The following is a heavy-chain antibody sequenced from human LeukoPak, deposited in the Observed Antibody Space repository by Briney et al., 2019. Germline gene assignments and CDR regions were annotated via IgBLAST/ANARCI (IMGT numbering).Heavy chain of an antibody. CDR2: TYDGGRG. V-gene: IGHV4-59*13. CDR1: GGYISSSF. D-gene: IGHD4-17*01. J-gene: IGHJ5*02. Sequence: PSETLSLTCTVSGGYISSSFWTWIRQAPGKGLELIGFTYDGGRGNYKPSLRSRVDISLDTSSNRYSLRLTSVTAADTGVYYCARLWRPHDYDNWFVHWGQGILVTVSS. CDR3: ARLWRPHDYDNWFVH.